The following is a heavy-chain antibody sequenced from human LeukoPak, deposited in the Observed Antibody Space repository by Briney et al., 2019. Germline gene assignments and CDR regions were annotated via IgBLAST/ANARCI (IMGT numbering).Heavy chain of an antibody. J-gene: IGHJ4*02. CDR1: GFTFSNAW. CDR2: ISSSSSYI. CDR3: ARGRGGPPTDFDY. D-gene: IGHD2-15*01. Sequence: GGSLRLSCAASGFTFSNAWMNWVRQAPGEGLEWVSSISSSSSYIYYADSVKGRFTISRDDAKNSVYLQMNSLRAEDTAVYCCARGRGGPPTDFDYWGQGTLVTVSS. V-gene: IGHV3-21*01.